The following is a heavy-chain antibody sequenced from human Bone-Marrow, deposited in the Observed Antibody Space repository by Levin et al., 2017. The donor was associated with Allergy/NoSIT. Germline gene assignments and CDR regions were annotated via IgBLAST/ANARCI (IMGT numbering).Heavy chain of an antibody. Sequence: GGSLRLSCAASGFTFSSYWMSWVRQAPGKGLEWVANIKQDGSEKYYVDSVKGRFTISRDNAKNSLYLQMNSLRAEDTAVYYCARDWEAATQAYDYGMDVWGQGTTVTVSS. D-gene: IGHD6-13*01. V-gene: IGHV3-7*01. J-gene: IGHJ6*02. CDR3: ARDWEAATQAYDYGMDV. CDR1: GFTFSSYW. CDR2: IKQDGSEK.